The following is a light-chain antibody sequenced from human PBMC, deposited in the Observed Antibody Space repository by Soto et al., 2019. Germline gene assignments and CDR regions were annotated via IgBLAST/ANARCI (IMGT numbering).Light chain of an antibody. J-gene: IGKJ1*01. Sequence: DIQMTQSPSTLSASVGDRVTITCRASQRISSWLAWYQQKPGSAPNLLIYKASSLESGVPSRFSGSGSGTEFTLTISSLQPDDFATYYCQQYNSYPWTFGQGIKVEIK. V-gene: IGKV1-5*03. CDR2: KAS. CDR3: QQYNSYPWT. CDR1: QRISSW.